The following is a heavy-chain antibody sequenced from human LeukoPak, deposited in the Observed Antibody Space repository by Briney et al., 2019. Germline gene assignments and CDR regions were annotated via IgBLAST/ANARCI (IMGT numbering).Heavy chain of an antibody. CDR2: ISGSGGGT. V-gene: IGHV3-23*01. D-gene: IGHD1/OR15-1a*01. CDR1: GFTFSSYA. CDR3: ARGEQLNYFAY. J-gene: IGHJ4*02. Sequence: GGSLRLSCAASGFTFSSYAMSWVRQAPGKGLEWVSAISGSGGGTYYADSVKGRFTISRGNAKNSLYLQMYSLRAEDTAVYYCARGEQLNYFAYWGQGTLVTVSS.